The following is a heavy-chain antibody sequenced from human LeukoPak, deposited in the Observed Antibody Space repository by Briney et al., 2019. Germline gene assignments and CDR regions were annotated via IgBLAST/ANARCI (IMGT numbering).Heavy chain of an antibody. CDR3: ARSCTGGVCYNDY. CDR1: GGTFSSYA. CDR2: IIPILGIA. V-gene: IGHV1-69*04. J-gene: IGHJ4*02. Sequence: GASVKVSRKASGGTFSSYAISWVRQAPGQGLEWMGRIIPILGIANYAQKFQGRVTITADKSTSTAYMELSSLRSEDTAVYYCARSCTGGVCYNDYWGQGTLVTVSS. D-gene: IGHD2-8*02.